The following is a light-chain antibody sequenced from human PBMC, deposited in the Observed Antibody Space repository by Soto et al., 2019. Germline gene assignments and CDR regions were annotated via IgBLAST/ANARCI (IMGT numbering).Light chain of an antibody. CDR2: LTY. CDR1: QDIGND. V-gene: IGKV1-17*01. Sequence: DIQIIQSPSSLSAYVGDRVTITCRASQDIGNDVGWYQQKPGKAPKRLIYLTYSLQTGVPSRLSGSGSGTDFSLTISSLQPEDSANYFCLQHNSYPRTFGQGTKVDIK. CDR3: LQHNSYPRT. J-gene: IGKJ1*01.